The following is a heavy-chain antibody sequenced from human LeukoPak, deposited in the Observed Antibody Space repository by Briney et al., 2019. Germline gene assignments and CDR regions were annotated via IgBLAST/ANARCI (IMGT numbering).Heavy chain of an antibody. V-gene: IGHV3-23*01. CDR1: GFTFRNYA. CDR3: ASGRGIENGSPLDY. CDR2: ISGSGGST. Sequence: PGGSLRLSCAASGFTFRNYAMSWVRQAPGKGLEWVSTISGSGGSTYYADSVKGRFTISRDNSKNTLYLQMNSLRDEDTAVYYCASGRGIENGSPLDYWGQGTLVTVSS. D-gene: IGHD6-13*01. J-gene: IGHJ4*02.